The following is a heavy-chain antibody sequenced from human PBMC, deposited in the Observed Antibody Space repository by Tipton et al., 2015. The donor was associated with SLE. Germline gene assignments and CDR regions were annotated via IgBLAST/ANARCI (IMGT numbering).Heavy chain of an antibody. V-gene: IGHV4-59*08. CDR3: ASGKQQLVNDAFDI. CDR2: IYYSGST. CDR1: GGSISSYY. Sequence: TLSLTCTVSGGSISSYYWSWIRQPPGKGLEWIGYIYYSGSTNYNPSLKSRVTISVDTSKNQFSLKLSSVTAADTAVYYCASGKQQLVNDAFDICGQGTMVTVSS. J-gene: IGHJ3*02. D-gene: IGHD6-13*01.